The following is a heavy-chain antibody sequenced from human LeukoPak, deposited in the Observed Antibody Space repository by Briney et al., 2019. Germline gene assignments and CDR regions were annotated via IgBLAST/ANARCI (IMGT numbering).Heavy chain of an antibody. D-gene: IGHD3-22*01. Sequence: ASVKVSCKASGGTFSSYAISWVRQAPGQGPEWMGGIIPIFGTANYAQKFQGRVTITADESTSTAYMELSSLRSEDTAVYYCARSSRYYDSSGLQAYYFDYWGQGTLVTVSS. V-gene: IGHV1-69*01. CDR3: ARSSRYYDSSGLQAYYFDY. CDR1: GGTFSSYA. J-gene: IGHJ4*02. CDR2: IIPIFGTA.